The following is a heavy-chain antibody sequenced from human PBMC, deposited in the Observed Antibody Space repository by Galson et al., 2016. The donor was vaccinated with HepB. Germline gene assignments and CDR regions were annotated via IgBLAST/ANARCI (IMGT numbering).Heavy chain of an antibody. CDR3: TRDGPDYGDYINFYY. D-gene: IGHD4-17*01. CDR2: ISGYNGKT. J-gene: IGHJ4*02. Sequence: SVKVSCKASGYTFSNYGISWVRQAPGQGLEWMAWISGYNGKTNYAQALDGRVTMTTDTSTSTAYMELRSLKSDDTAVYYCTRDGPDYGDYINFYYWGQGTLVTVSS. CDR1: GYTFSNYG. V-gene: IGHV1-18*01.